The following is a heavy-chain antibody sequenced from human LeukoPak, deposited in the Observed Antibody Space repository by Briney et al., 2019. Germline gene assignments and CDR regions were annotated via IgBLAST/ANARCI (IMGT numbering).Heavy chain of an antibody. Sequence: GGSLRLSCVASGFACSSYSMNWVRQAPGKGLEWVSYISSGSSTKYYADSVKGRFTISRDNAKNSLSLQMNSLRDEDTAVYYCASKLYGDLLDYWGQGTLVTVSS. D-gene: IGHD2-21*01. J-gene: IGHJ4*02. V-gene: IGHV3-48*02. CDR3: ASKLYGDLLDY. CDR1: GFACSSYS. CDR2: ISSGSSTK.